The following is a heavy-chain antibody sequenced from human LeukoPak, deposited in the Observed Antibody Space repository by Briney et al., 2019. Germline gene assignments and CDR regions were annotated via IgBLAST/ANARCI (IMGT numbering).Heavy chain of an antibody. Sequence: PSETLSLTCAVYGGSFSGYYWSWIRQPPGEGLEWIGEINHSGNTNYNPSLKSRVTISVDTSKNQFSLKLSSVTAADTAVYYCARGRQWRGQLLYQLYDSSGHYSDNWIDPWGQGTQVTVSS. CDR3: ARGRQWRGQLLYQLYDSSGHYSDNWIDP. D-gene: IGHD3-22*01. CDR1: GGSFSGYY. J-gene: IGHJ5*02. CDR2: INHSGNT. V-gene: IGHV4-34*01.